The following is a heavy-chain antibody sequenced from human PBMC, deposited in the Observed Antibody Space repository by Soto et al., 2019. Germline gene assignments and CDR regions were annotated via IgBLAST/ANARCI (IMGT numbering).Heavy chain of an antibody. CDR1: GYSFTNND. CDR2: INPNSGGT. D-gene: IGHD3-10*01. CDR3: ARVSGGSGSYYTGDY. Sequence: ASVKVSCKASGYSFTNNDVSWVRQAPGQGLEWMGWINPNSGGTNYAQKFQGRVTMTRDTSISTAYMELSRLRSDDTAVYYCARVSGGSGSYYTGDYWGQGTLVTVSS. V-gene: IGHV1-2*02. J-gene: IGHJ4*02.